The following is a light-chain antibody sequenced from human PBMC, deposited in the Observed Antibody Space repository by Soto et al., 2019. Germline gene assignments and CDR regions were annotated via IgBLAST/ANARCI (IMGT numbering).Light chain of an antibody. CDR3: HHYVGSPWA. Sequence: IVLTQSPGTLSLSPGDRATLSCRDSQSVNRFLAWFQQKPGQAPRLLIYGASNRATGIPDRFSGSGSETDFTLTITSLEPEDFAVYYCHHYVGSPWAFGQGTKVEIK. CDR2: GAS. J-gene: IGKJ1*01. CDR1: QSVNRF. V-gene: IGKV3-20*01.